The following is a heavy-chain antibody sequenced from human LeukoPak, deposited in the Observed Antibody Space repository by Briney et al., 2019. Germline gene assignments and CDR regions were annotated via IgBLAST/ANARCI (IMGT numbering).Heavy chain of an antibody. V-gene: IGHV3-21*01. CDR1: GFTFSSYS. CDR3: ARGSTTAQRKDAFDI. J-gene: IGHJ3*02. CDR2: ISTNSAYI. Sequence: PGGSLRLSCAASGFTFSSYSMNWVRQAPGKGLEWVSSISTNSAYIYYSDSIKGRFTISRGNAKNSLYLQMNSLGAEDMALYYCARGSTTAQRKDAFDIWGQGTMVTVSS. D-gene: IGHD4-17*01.